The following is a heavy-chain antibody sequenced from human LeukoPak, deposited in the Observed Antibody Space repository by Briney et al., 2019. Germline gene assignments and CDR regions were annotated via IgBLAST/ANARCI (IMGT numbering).Heavy chain of an antibody. V-gene: IGHV3-21*01. D-gene: IGHD6-19*01. CDR3: ARSGGSGWYSDY. CDR2: ISSSSGFI. J-gene: IGHJ4*02. CDR1: GFTFSSYG. Sequence: GGSLRLSCAASGFTFSSYGMNWVRQAPGNGLEWVSSISSSSGFIFYADSVKGRFTISRDNAKNSLYLQMNSLRAEDTAVYYCARSGGSGWYSDYWGQGTLVTVSS.